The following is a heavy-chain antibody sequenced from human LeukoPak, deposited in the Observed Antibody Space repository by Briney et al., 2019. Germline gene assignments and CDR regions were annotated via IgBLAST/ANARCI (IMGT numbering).Heavy chain of an antibody. V-gene: IGHV3-64*01. J-gene: IGHJ4*02. D-gene: IGHD2-2*01. CDR3: ARGIVVVPAAMGHYFDY. CDR2: ISSNGGST. CDR1: GFTFSSYA. Sequence: GGSLRLSCAASGFTFSSYAMHWVRQAPGKGLEYVSAISSNGGSTYYANSVKGRFTISRDNSKNTLYLQMGGLRAEDMAVYYCARGIVVVPAAMGHYFDYWGQGTLVTVSS.